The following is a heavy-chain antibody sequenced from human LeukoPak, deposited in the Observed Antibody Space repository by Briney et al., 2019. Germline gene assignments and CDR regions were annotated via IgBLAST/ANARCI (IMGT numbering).Heavy chain of an antibody. CDR2: ISGSGGST. CDR3: AKDATGRLRWSYFDY. J-gene: IGHJ4*02. Sequence: GGSLRLSCAASGFTFSSYAMSWVRQAPGKALEWVSAISGSGGSTYYADSVKGRFTISRDNSKNTLYLQMNSLRAEDTAVYYCAKDATGRLRWSYFDYWGQGTLVTVSS. CDR1: GFTFSSYA. V-gene: IGHV3-23*01. D-gene: IGHD4-23*01.